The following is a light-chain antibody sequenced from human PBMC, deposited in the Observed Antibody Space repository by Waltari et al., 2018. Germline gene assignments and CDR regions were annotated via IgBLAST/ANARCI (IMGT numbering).Light chain of an antibody. CDR3: QHFGGSPLIT. J-gene: IGKJ5*01. V-gene: IGKV3-20*01. CDR2: DAS. Sequence: EIVLPQSPGTLSLSPGQRATLSCRASQSVKNNYLAWYQQKPGQAPRLLIYDASTRATDIPERFSGSGSGTDFTLTISRLEAEDFAVYYCQHFGGSPLITFGQGTRLEIK. CDR1: QSVKNNY.